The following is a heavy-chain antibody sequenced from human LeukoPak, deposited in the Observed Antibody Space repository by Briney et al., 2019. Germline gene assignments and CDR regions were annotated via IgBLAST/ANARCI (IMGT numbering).Heavy chain of an antibody. J-gene: IGHJ5*02. CDR2: ISWNSGSI. V-gene: IGHV3-9*01. CDR3: AKDLGGSSWYGSWFDP. Sequence: PGGSLRLSCAASGFTFDDYAMHWVRQAPGKGLEWVSGISWNSGSIGYADSVKGRFTISRDNSKNTLYLQMNSLRAEDTAVYYCAKDLGGSSWYGSWFDPWGQGTLVTVSS. D-gene: IGHD6-13*01. CDR1: GFTFDDYA.